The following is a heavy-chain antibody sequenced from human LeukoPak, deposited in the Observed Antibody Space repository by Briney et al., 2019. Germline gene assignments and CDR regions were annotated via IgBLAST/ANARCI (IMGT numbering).Heavy chain of an antibody. CDR2: INAGNGNT. V-gene: IGHV1-3*01. J-gene: IGHJ4*02. Sequence: ASVKVSCKASGYTFTSYAMHWVRQAPGQRLEWMGWINAGNGNTKYSQKFQGRVTITRDTFASTAYMEVSSLRSEDTAVYYCARELKGYTYGYEGVFDYWGQGTLVTVSS. CDR1: GYTFTSYA. CDR3: ARELKGYTYGYEGVFDY. D-gene: IGHD5-18*01.